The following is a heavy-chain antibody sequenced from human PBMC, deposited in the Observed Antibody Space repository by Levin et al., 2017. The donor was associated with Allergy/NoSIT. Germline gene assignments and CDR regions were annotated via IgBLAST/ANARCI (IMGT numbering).Heavy chain of an antibody. Sequence: GGSLRLSCAASGFTFSDYYMSWIRQAPGQGLEWISYIITSGTHTSYADSVKGRFTISRDNANNLVFLQMNSLRAEDTAVYYCASRYGSGTYYQGNNYWGQGTLVTVSS. CDR2: IITSGTHT. CDR3: ASRYGSGTYYQGNNY. CDR1: GFTFSDYY. D-gene: IGHD3-10*01. J-gene: IGHJ4*02. V-gene: IGHV3-11*03.